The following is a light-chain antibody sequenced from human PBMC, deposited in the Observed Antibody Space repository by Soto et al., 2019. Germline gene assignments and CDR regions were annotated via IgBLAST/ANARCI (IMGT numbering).Light chain of an antibody. CDR3: QHYNSYPWT. Sequence: DIQMTQSPSTLSASVGDRVTITCRASQSISSGLAWYQQKPGKAPKLLIYKASSLESGVTSRFSGSGSGTEFTLTISSLQHDDFATYYCQHYNSYPWTFGQGTKVEIK. CDR1: QSISSG. V-gene: IGKV1-5*03. J-gene: IGKJ1*01. CDR2: KAS.